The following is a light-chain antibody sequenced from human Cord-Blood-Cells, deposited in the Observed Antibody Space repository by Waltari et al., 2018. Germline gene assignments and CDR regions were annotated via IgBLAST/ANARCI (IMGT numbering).Light chain of an antibody. CDR1: SSDVGSYNL. J-gene: IGLJ3*02. Sequence: QSALTQPASVSGSPGQSITIPCXGTSSDVGSYNLFPSYQQHPGKAPKLMIYEGSKRPSGVSNRFSGSKSGNTASLTISGLQAEDEADYYCCSYAGSSTSWVFGGGTKLTVL. CDR3: CSYAGSSTSWV. CDR2: EGS. V-gene: IGLV2-23*01.